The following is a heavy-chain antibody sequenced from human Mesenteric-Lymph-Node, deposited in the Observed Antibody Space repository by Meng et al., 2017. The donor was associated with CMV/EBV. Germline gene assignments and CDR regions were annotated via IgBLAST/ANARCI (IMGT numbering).Heavy chain of an antibody. CDR3: AKESRGYSLDY. D-gene: IGHD5-18*01. Sequence: GGSLRLSCTASGFTFSTYVMHWLRQAPGKGLEWVAVISNDGSNKYYAGSVKGRFTISRDNSKNTLYLQMNSLRTEDTAVYYCAKESRGYSLDYWGQGTLVTVSS. V-gene: IGHV3-30-3*01. J-gene: IGHJ4*02. CDR1: GFTFSTYV. CDR2: ISNDGSNK.